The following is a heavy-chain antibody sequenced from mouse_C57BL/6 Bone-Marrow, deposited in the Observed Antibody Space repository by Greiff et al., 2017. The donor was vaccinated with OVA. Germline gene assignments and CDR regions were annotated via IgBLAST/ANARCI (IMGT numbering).Heavy chain of an antibody. CDR3: ARPHYYGNYHWYFDV. D-gene: IGHD2-1*01. CDR2: IDPEDGET. Sequence: VHVKQSGAELVKPGASVKLSCTASGFNIKDYYMHWVKQRTEQGLEWIGRIDPEDGETKYAPKFQGKATITADTSSNTAYLQLSSLTSEDTAVYYCARPHYYGNYHWYFDVWGTGTTVTVSS. J-gene: IGHJ1*03. CDR1: GFNIKDYY. V-gene: IGHV14-2*01.